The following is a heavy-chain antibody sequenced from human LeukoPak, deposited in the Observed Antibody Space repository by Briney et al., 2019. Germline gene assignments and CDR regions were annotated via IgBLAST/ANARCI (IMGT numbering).Heavy chain of an antibody. CDR2: IDSSGTT. D-gene: IGHD6-19*01. J-gene: IGHJ4*01. CDR1: DGSINTYF. Sequence: SETLSLTCSVSDGSINTYFWSWIRQPAGKGLEWIGRIDSSGTTSLNPSLKSRVTISQDKSEKQFSLKLSSVTAADTAVYYCATGGYSAWCDYWGHGTQVIVSS. CDR3: ATGGYSAWCDY. V-gene: IGHV4-4*07.